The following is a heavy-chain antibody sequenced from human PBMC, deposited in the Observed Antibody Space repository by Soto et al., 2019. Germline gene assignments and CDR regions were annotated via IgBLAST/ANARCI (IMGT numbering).Heavy chain of an antibody. D-gene: IGHD6-6*01. V-gene: IGHV3-7*01. CDR2: IKQDGSEK. J-gene: IGHJ1*01. CDR3: ARVLEYSSSSAPGCFQH. CDR1: GFTFSSYW. Sequence: GGSLRLSCAASGFTFSSYWMSWVRQAPGKGLEWVANIKQDGSEKYYVDSVKGRFTISRDNAKNSLYLQMNSLRAEDTAVYYCARVLEYSSSSAPGCFQHWGQGTLVTVSS.